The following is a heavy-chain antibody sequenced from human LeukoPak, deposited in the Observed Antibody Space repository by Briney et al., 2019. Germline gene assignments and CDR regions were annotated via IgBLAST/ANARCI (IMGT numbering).Heavy chain of an antibody. V-gene: IGHV3-48*03. CDR2: ISSSGSAI. CDR1: GFTLSSYE. Sequence: GGSLRLSCAASGFTLSSYEMNWVRQAPGKGLEWVSKISSSGSAIYYADSVKGRFTISRDNAKSSLYLQMNSLRVEDTAVYYCARGDSLRYWGQGTLVTVSS. D-gene: IGHD4-11*01. J-gene: IGHJ1*01. CDR3: ARGDSLRY.